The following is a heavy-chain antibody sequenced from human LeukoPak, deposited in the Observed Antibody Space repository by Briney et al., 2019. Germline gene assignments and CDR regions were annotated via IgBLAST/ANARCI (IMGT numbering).Heavy chain of an antibody. D-gene: IGHD3-9*01. CDR3: ARRNYDILTGYYNDYFDY. Sequence: GESLKIFCKGCGYRFASYWIGWVRHMPWKGLEGVGIIYVADSDARYSPSFQGQVTISADKSINTAYLQWSSLKASDTAMYYCARRNYDILTGYYNDYFDYWGQGTLVTVSS. J-gene: IGHJ4*02. V-gene: IGHV5-51*01. CDR1: GYRFASYW. CDR2: IYVADSDA.